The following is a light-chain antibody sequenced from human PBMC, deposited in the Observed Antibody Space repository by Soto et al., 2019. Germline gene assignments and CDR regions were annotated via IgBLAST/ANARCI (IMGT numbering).Light chain of an antibody. CDR2: ENN. V-gene: IGLV1-40*01. CDR3: QSYDSSLSGYV. CDR1: SSNIGAGYE. Sequence: QSVLTQPPSVSAAPGQRVTISCTGSSSNIGAGYEAHWYQQVPGTAPKLLIYENNNRPSGGPDRFSGSKSGTSASLAITGLPAEDEAEYYCQSYDSSLSGYVFGTGTKLTVL. J-gene: IGLJ1*01.